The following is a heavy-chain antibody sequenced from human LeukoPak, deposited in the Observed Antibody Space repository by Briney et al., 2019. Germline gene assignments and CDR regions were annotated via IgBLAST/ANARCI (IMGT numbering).Heavy chain of an antibody. CDR3: AKTTTGYSSGRFPGWPVDY. Sequence: GGSLRLSCAASGFTFSSYAMYWVRPAPGKGLEWVSGIFGSGGSTHYADSVKGRFTISRDNSKNTVYLQMKSLRAEDAAVYYCAKTTTGYSSGRFPGWPVDYWGQGTLVTVSS. D-gene: IGHD6-19*01. J-gene: IGHJ4*02. V-gene: IGHV3-23*01. CDR2: IFGSGGST. CDR1: GFTFSSYA.